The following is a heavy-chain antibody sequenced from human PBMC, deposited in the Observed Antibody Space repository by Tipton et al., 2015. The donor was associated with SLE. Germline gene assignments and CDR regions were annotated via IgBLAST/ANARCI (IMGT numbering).Heavy chain of an antibody. CDR2: INWNSGST. J-gene: IGHJ2*01. CDR3: ARVLGPRDFDL. Sequence: GSLRLSCAASGFTFDDYGMSWVRQAPGKGLEWVSGINWNSGSTGYADSVKGRFTIPRDNAKNSLYLQMNSLRAEDTALYYCARVLGPRDFDLWGRGTLVTVSS. CDR1: GFTFDDYG. V-gene: IGHV3-20*04.